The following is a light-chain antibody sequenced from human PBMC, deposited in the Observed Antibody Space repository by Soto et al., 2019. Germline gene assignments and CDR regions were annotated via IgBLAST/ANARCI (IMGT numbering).Light chain of an antibody. CDR1: QSVNKAY. CDR3: QNSGDFRWK. CDR2: GAS. J-gene: IGKJ1*01. Sequence: EIVLTHSPGTLVFSPLDRATLSFSASQSVNKAYLVWYQVKPGQAPRRLIYGASSRATGIPDRFSGRGFGTDFTLTISRLEPEDFAVYYCQNSGDFRWKFGQGTKVDIK. V-gene: IGKV3-20*01.